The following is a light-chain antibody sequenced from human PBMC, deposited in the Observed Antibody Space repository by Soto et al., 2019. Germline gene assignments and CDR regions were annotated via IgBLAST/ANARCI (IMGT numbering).Light chain of an antibody. V-gene: IGKV1-9*01. Sequence: QNPIFLSASVGDRVTLTFRASQGISSYLAWYQQKPGKAPKLLIYAASTLQSGVPSRFSGSGSGTEFTLTISSLQPEDFATYYCQQLNSYPITFGQGTRLEIK. CDR2: AAS. J-gene: IGKJ5*01. CDR1: QGISSY. CDR3: QQLNSYPIT.